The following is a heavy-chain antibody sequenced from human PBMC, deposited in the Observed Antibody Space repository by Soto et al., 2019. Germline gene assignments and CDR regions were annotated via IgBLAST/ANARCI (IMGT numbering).Heavy chain of an antibody. CDR1: GYSFTSYW. Sequence: EVQLVQSGAEVKKPGESLKISCKGSGYSFTSYWIGWVRQMPGKGLEWMGIIYPGDSDTRYSPSFQGQVTISADKSISTAYLQWSSLKASDTAMYYCARRRGIGSSLSPYYYYGMDVWGQGTTVTVSS. D-gene: IGHD6-6*01. CDR2: IYPGDSDT. CDR3: ARRRGIGSSLSPYYYYGMDV. J-gene: IGHJ6*02. V-gene: IGHV5-51*01.